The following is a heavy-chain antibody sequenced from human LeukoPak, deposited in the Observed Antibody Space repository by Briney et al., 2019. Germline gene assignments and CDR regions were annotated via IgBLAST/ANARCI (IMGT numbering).Heavy chain of an antibody. V-gene: IGHV3-9*01. CDR1: GFTFDDYA. D-gene: IGHD3-22*01. Sequence: PGRSLRLSCAASGFTFDDYAMHWVRQAPGKGLEWVSGISWNSGSIGYADSVKGRFTISRDNAKNSLYLQMNSLRAEDTALYYCAKVSHDGSGYYHWYFDLWGRGTLVTVSS. CDR3: AKVSHDGSGYYHWYFDL. CDR2: ISWNSGSI. J-gene: IGHJ2*01.